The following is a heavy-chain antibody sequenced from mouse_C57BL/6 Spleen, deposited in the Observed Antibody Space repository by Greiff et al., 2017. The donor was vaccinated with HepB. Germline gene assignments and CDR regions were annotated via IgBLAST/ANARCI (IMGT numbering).Heavy chain of an antibody. D-gene: IGHD1-1*01. Sequence: EVKLQQSGPELVKPGASVKISCKASGYTFTDYYMNWVKQSHGKSLEWIGDINPNNGGTSYNQKFKGKATLTVDKSSSTAYMELRSLTSEDSAVYYCARPHYYGSSSFAYWGQGTLVTVSA. V-gene: IGHV1-26*01. CDR1: GYTFTDYY. CDR3: ARPHYYGSSSFAY. J-gene: IGHJ3*01. CDR2: INPNNGGT.